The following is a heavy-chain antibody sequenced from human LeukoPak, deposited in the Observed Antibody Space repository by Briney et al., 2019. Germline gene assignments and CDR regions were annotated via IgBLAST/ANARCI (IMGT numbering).Heavy chain of an antibody. CDR2: ISYSGST. D-gene: IGHD5-12*01. V-gene: IGHV4-59*08. CDR1: GGSISSYY. J-gene: IGHJ4*02. CDR3: ARAGLYGGSGLDY. Sequence: SETLSLTCTISGGSISSYYWSWIRQPPGKGLEWIGYISYSGSTNYNPSLKSRVTISVDTSKNQFSLKLSSVTAADTAVYYCARAGLYGGSGLDYWGQGTLVTVSS.